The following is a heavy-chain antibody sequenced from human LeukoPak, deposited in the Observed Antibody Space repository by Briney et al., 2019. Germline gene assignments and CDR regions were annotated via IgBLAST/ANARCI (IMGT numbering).Heavy chain of an antibody. CDR2: MSSRGSII. CDR1: GFTFSSYE. CDR3: ARGAAGGMYNWLDP. V-gene: IGHV3-48*03. J-gene: IGHJ5*02. Sequence: GGSLRLSCAASGFTFSSYEMNWVRQAPGKGLEWVSYMSSRGSIIFYADSVKGRFTISRDNAKNSLYLQMDSLRVEDTAVYYCARGAAGGMYNWLDPWGQGTLVTVSS. D-gene: IGHD6-13*01.